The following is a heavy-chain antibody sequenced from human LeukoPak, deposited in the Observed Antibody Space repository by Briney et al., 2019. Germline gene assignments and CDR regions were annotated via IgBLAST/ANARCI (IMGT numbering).Heavy chain of an antibody. CDR3: ARDLGPAPGISVGGSGFAF. CDR1: GFTFSTYG. D-gene: IGHD6-19*01. CDR2: VSYDASST. J-gene: IGHJ4*02. Sequence: GGSLRLSCAASGFTFSTYGMHWVRQAPGKGLEWVAVVSYDASSTYYADSVKGRFTISRDNSKNTLYLQMNSLRAEDTAVYYCARDLGPAPGISVGGSGFAFWGQGTLVTVSS. V-gene: IGHV3-30*03.